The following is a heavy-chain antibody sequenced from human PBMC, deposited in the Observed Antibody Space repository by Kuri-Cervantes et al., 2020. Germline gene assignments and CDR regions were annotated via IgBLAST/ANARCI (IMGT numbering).Heavy chain of an antibody. CDR3: AKGSQYQLLLIWVDY. D-gene: IGHD2-2*01. J-gene: IGHJ4*02. Sequence: GESLKISCAASGFTVSSNYMSWVRQAPGKGLEWVSAISGSGGSTYYADSAKGRFTISRDNSKNTLYLQMNSLRAEDTAVYYCAKGSQYQLLLIWVDYWGQGTLVTVSS. CDR2: ISGSGGST. V-gene: IGHV3-23*01. CDR1: GFTVSSNY.